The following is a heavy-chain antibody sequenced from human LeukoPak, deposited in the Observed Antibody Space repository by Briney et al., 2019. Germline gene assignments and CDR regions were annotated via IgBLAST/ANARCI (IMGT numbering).Heavy chain of an antibody. D-gene: IGHD3-22*01. V-gene: IGHV4-59*01. J-gene: IGHJ4*02. CDR1: GGSISSYY. CDR2: IYYSGST. Sequence: PSETLSLTCTVSGGSISSYYWSWIRQPPGKGLEWIGYIYYSGSTNYNPSLKSRVTISVDTSKNQFSLKLSSVTAADTAVYYCARVGAGSYYGQYFDYWGQGTLVTVSS. CDR3: ARVGAGSYYGQYFDY.